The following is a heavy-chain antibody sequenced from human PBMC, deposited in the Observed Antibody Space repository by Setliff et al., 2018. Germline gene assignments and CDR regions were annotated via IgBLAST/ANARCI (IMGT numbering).Heavy chain of an antibody. Sequence: SETLSLTCSVSSGSIGSHYWNWMRQPTGKGLEWIGHVFHTGSTKYNPSLRSRVTISVDTSENYFSLRLTSVTAADTAVYYCARAPPSVPYGDYGPRQYFDLWGRGSLVTVSS. V-gene: IGHV4-59*11. CDR2: VFHTGST. CDR3: ARAPPSVPYGDYGPRQYFDL. CDR1: SGSIGSHY. J-gene: IGHJ2*01. D-gene: IGHD4-17*01.